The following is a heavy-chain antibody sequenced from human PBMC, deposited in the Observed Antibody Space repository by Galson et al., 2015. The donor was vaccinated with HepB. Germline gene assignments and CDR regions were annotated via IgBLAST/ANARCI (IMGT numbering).Heavy chain of an antibody. CDR2: TYYRSKWYN. Sequence: CAISGDSVSSHSAAWNWIRQSPSRGLEWLGRTYYRSKWYNDYAVSVKSRITINPDTSKNQFSLQLNSVTPEDTAVYYCARELAAAGTVRYNWFDPWGQGTLVTVSS. CDR1: GDSVSSHSAA. V-gene: IGHV6-1*01. CDR3: ARELAAAGTVRYNWFDP. J-gene: IGHJ5*02. D-gene: IGHD6-13*01.